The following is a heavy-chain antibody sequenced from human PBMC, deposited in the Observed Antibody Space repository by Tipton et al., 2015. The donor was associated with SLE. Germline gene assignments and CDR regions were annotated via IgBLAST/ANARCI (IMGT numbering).Heavy chain of an antibody. V-gene: IGHV4-59*11. CDR2: IYYSGST. D-gene: IGHD6-13*01. CDR1: GGSISSHY. CDR3: ARDGLTGYSSSWHLYYYYYGMDV. J-gene: IGHJ6*02. Sequence: TLSLTCTVSGGSISSHYWSWIRQPPGKGLEWIGYIYYSGSTNYNPSLKSRVTISVDTSKNQFSLKLSSVTAADTAVYYCARDGLTGYSSSWHLYYYYYGMDVWGQGTKVTVS.